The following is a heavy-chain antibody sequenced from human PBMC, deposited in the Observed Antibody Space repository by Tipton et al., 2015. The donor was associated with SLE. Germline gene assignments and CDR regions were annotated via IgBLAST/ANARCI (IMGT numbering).Heavy chain of an antibody. V-gene: IGHV4-59*08. CDR2: IYYSVST. J-gene: IGHJ4*02. Sequence: LRLSCTVSGASISTSYWSWIRQPPGQGLEWIGSIYYSVSTTFNPSLKSRVTISADTSKKEVSLTLSSVTAADTAVYYCAKRAHIVIGRGYFDFWGRGILVTVSS. D-gene: IGHD2-15*01. CDR3: AKRAHIVIGRGYFDF. CDR1: GASISTSY.